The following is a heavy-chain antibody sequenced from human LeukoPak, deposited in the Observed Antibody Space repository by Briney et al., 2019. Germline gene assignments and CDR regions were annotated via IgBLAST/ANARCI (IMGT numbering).Heavy chain of an antibody. CDR1: GGPISHY. V-gene: IGHV4-59*11. Sequence: PSETLSLTCTVSGGPISHYWTWIRQSPVKGLEWIGDISNSGSTSYNPSLTSRVTISIDTSKNQFSLKLSSVTAADTAVYYCGRDALVGYLSFYYMDVWGKGTTVTVSS. D-gene: IGHD2-15*01. CDR3: GRDALVGYLSFYYMDV. J-gene: IGHJ6*03. CDR2: ISNSGST.